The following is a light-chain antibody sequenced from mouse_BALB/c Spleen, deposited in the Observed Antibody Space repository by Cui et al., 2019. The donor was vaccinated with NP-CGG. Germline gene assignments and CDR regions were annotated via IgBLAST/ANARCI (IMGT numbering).Light chain of an antibody. CDR1: PGAVTTSNY. V-gene: IGLV1*01. Sequence: QAVVTQESALTTSPGETVTLTCRSSPGAVTTSNYANWVQEKPDHLFTGLIGGTNNRAPGVPARFSGSLIGDKAALTITWAQTEDEAIYFCALWYSNHWVFGGGTKLTVL. CDR2: GTN. CDR3: ALWYSNHWV. J-gene: IGLJ1*01.